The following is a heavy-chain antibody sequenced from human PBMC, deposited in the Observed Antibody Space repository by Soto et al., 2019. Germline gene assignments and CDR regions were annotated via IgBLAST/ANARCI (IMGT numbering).Heavy chain of an antibody. D-gene: IGHD1-1*01. CDR3: ARESSIQPAFFDF. CDR1: GFLFTGSG. CDR2: ESAFNGYT. J-gene: IGHJ4*02. V-gene: IGHV1-18*01. Sequence: ASVKVSSQASGFLFTGSGFSWVRQAPGQGIQWVGWESAFNGYTSDAHRCQGRVSMHTDTYTTKAYMDLGSLGSDDTAVYYCARESSIQPAFFDFCGQGTLVTVSS.